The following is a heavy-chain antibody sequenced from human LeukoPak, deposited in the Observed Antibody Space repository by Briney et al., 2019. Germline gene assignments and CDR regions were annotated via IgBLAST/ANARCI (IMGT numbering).Heavy chain of an antibody. CDR2: ISYDGSNK. V-gene: IGHV3-30*01. J-gene: IGHJ4*02. D-gene: IGHD4-17*01. Sequence: GRSLRLSCAASGFTFSSYAMHWVRQAPGKGLEWVAVISYDGSNKYYADSVKGRFTISRDNSKNTLYLQMNSLRAEDTAVYYCARDAVKPSDYWGQGTLVTVSS. CDR1: GFTFSSYA. CDR3: ARDAVKPSDY.